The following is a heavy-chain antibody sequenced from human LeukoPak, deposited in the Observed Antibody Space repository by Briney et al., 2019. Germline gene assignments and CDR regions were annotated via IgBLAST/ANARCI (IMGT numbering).Heavy chain of an antibody. J-gene: IGHJ4*02. Sequence: GGPLRLSCAASGFTFSSYAMSWLRQAPGKGLEWGSAISGSAGSTYYADSVKDRFTISRDNFKNTQYLQINSLRAEDTTVYYGAKAPSRDDSSGYYDYWGQGTLVTVSS. D-gene: IGHD3-22*01. CDR1: GFTFSSYA. CDR2: ISGSAGST. CDR3: AKAPSRDDSSGYYDY. V-gene: IGHV3-23*01.